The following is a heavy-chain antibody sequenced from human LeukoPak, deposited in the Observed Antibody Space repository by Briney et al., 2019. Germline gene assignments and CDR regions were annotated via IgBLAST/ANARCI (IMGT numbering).Heavy chain of an antibody. CDR3: ARGASVREIDF. Sequence: GRSLRLSCVASGFTFHDYAMHWVRQAPGKGLKWVSSISWNSDRIAYADSVKGRLTISRDNAKNSLYLQMNSLSSEDTAFYYCARGASVREIDFWRQGTLVTVSS. V-gene: IGHV3-9*01. CDR2: ISWNSDRI. CDR1: GFTFHDYA. J-gene: IGHJ4*02. D-gene: IGHD3-10*01.